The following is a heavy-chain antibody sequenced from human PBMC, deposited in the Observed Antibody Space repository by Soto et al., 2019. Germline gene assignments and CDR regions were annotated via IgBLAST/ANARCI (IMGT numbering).Heavy chain of an antibody. CDR3: ARVRAAAFVAADF. Sequence: QVQLVQSGPEVKKPGASVKVSCKSSGYTFSDSGISWVRQAPGQGLEWMGWISAYNGDTSYAQKLQGRVTMTTDTSTRTAYMDLRSLRSNDTAVYYCARVRAAAFVAADFCGPGTLVNVSS. V-gene: IGHV1-18*01. CDR2: ISAYNGDT. D-gene: IGHD2-15*01. J-gene: IGHJ4*02. CDR1: GYTFSDSG.